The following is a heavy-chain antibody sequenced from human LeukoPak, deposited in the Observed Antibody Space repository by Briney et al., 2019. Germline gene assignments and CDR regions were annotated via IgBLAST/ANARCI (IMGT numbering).Heavy chain of an antibody. CDR2: IIPILGIA. D-gene: IGHD5-18*01. J-gene: IGHJ5*02. V-gene: IGHV1-69*04. CDR1: GGTFSSYA. Sequence: ASVKVSCKASGGTFSSYAISWVRQAPGQGLEWMGRIIPILGIANYAQKFQGRVTITADKSTSTAYMELSSLRSEDTAVYYCARAGYSYDFRANWFDPWGQGTLVTVSP. CDR3: ARAGYSYDFRANWFDP.